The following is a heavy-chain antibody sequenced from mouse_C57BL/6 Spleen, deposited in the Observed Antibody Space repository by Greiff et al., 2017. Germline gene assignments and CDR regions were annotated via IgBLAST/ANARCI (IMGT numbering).Heavy chain of an antibody. D-gene: IGHD2-3*01. CDR2: IDPSDSYT. Sequence: QVQLKQPGAELVKPGASVKLSCKASGYTFTSYWMQWVKQRPGQGLEWIGEIDPSDSYTNYNQKFKGKATLTVDTSSSTAYMQLSSLTSEDSAVYYCARGGDGRYFDVWGTGTTVTVSS. J-gene: IGHJ1*03. CDR3: ARGGDGRYFDV. CDR1: GYTFTSYW. V-gene: IGHV1-50*01.